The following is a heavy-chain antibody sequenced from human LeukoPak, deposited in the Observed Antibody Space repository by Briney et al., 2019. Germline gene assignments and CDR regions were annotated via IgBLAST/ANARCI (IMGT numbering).Heavy chain of an antibody. CDR2: ISWDRGSI. CDR3: AKGRGRWLQFDAFDI. J-gene: IGHJ3*02. D-gene: IGHD5-24*01. CDR1: GFTSDDFT. V-gene: IGHV3-43*01. Sequence: PGGSLRPSCAASGFTSDDFTMHWVRPAPGRGLGWDSFISWDRGSIYYADSVKGRLTISRDNSKTSLYLQMNSLRTEDTALYYCAKGRGRWLQFDAFDIWGQGTMVTV.